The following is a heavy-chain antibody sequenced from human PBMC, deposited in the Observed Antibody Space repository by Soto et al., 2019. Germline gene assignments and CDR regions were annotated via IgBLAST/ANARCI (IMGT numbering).Heavy chain of an antibody. D-gene: IGHD4-4*01. V-gene: IGHV4-34*01. Sequence: QVQLQQWGAGLLKPSETLSLTCAVYGGSFSGYYWSWIRQPPGKGLEWIGEINHSGSTNYNPSLKSRVTISVDTSKNQFSLKLSSVTAADTAVYYCARGTTVTTPRAFDIWGQGTMVTVSS. CDR3: ARGTTVTTPRAFDI. CDR2: INHSGST. CDR1: GGSFSGYY. J-gene: IGHJ3*02.